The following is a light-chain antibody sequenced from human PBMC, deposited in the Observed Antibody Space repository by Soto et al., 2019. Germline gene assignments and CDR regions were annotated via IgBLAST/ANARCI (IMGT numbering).Light chain of an antibody. CDR1: QGINTW. V-gene: IGKV1-12*02. CDR2: SAS. Sequence: DIQMTQSPSLVSASVGDRVAITCRSSQGINTWLVWYQQKPGKAPQLLIYSASSLQSGVTSRFSGSGSGTDFTLTISSLQPEDFATYYCQQANSFPWTFGQGTQVEVK. J-gene: IGKJ1*01. CDR3: QQANSFPWT.